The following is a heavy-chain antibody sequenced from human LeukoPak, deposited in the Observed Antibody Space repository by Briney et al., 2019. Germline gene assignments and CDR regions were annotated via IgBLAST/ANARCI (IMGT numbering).Heavy chain of an antibody. CDR1: GGSISSYY. V-gene: IGHV4-59*01. CDR3: ARAYCSSTSCYTGGFDP. D-gene: IGHD2-2*02. J-gene: IGHJ5*02. Sequence: PSETLSLTCTVSGGSISSYYWSWIRQPSGKGLEWIGYIYYSGSTNYNPSLKSRVTISVDTSKNQFSLKLSSVTAADTAVYYCARAYCSSTSCYTGGFDPWGQGTLVTVSS. CDR2: IYYSGST.